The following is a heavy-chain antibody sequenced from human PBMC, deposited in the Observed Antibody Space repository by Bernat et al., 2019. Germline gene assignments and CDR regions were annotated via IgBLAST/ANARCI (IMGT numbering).Heavy chain of an antibody. CDR1: GFTFSSYS. CDR2: ISSSSSYI. CDR3: ARLVERTERRFDY. J-gene: IGHJ4*02. V-gene: IGHV3-21*01. D-gene: IGHD1-1*01. Sequence: EVQLVESGGGLVQPGGSLRLSCAASGFTFSSYSMNWVRQAPGKGLEWVSSISSSSSYIYYADSVKGRFTISRDNAKNSLYLPMNSLRAEDTAVYYCARLVERTERRFDYWGQGTLVTVSS.